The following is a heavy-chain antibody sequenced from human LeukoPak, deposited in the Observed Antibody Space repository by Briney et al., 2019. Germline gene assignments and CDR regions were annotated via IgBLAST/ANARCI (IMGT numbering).Heavy chain of an antibody. D-gene: IGHD4-23*01. J-gene: IGHJ2*01. CDR3: ARLKVVTSSYWYFDL. Sequence: GESLKISCKASGYSIITYWIGWVRQMPGKGLEWMGIIYPGDSDTRYSPSFQGQVTISVDKSISTAYLQWSGLKASDTAMYYCARLKVVTSSYWYFDLWGRGTLVTVSS. CDR2: IYPGDSDT. V-gene: IGHV5-51*01. CDR1: GYSIITYW.